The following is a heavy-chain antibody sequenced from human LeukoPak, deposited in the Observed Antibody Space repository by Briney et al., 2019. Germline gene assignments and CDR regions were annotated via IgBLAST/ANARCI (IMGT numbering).Heavy chain of an antibody. J-gene: IGHJ4*02. V-gene: IGHV3-11*04. D-gene: IGHD2-15*01. Sequence: GGSLRLSCAASGFTFSDYYMSWIRPAPGKGLEWVSYISSSGSTIYYADSVKGRFTISRDNAKNSLYLQMNSLRAEDTAVYYCARDRYFGDIVVVVGYWGQGTLVTVSS. CDR2: ISSSGSTI. CDR3: ARDRYFGDIVVVVGY. CDR1: GFTFSDYY.